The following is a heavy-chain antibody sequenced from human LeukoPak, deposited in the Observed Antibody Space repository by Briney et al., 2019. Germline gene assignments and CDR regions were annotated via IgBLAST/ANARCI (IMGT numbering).Heavy chain of an antibody. Sequence: GGSLRLSCAASGITFSSYSMNWVRQAPGKGLEWVSSISSSSSYIYYADSVKGRFTISRDNAKNSLYLQMNSLRAEDTAVYYCARDFTGVVVPAADAFDIWGQGTMVTVSS. D-gene: IGHD2-2*01. CDR3: ARDFTGVVVPAADAFDI. CDR1: GITFSSYS. J-gene: IGHJ3*02. V-gene: IGHV3-21*01. CDR2: ISSSSSYI.